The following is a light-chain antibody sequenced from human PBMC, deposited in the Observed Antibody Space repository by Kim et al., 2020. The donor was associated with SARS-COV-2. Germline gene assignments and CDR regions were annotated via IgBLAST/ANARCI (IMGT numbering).Light chain of an antibody. Sequence: SPWERATLPCGASQTVTSNYLAWYQPKPGQAPRLLIYGASTRATGISDRFSGSGSGTDFTLTISRLEPEDFEVYYCQQYGSSPATFGQGTKVDIK. V-gene: IGKV3-20*01. CDR2: GAS. J-gene: IGKJ1*01. CDR1: QTVTSNY. CDR3: QQYGSSPAT.